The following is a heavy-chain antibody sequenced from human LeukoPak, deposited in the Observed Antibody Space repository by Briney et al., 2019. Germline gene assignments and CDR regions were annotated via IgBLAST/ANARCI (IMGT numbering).Heavy chain of an antibody. V-gene: IGHV4-4*07. CDR3: ARDKSRTYGSADAFDI. CDR2: IYTSGST. Sequence: SETLSLTCTVSGGSISSYYWNWIRQPAGKGLEWIGRIYTSGSTNYNPSLKSRVTMSVDTSKNQFSLKLSSVTAADTAVYYCARDKSRTYGSADAFDIWGQGTMVTVSS. J-gene: IGHJ3*02. CDR1: GGSISSYY. D-gene: IGHD3-10*01.